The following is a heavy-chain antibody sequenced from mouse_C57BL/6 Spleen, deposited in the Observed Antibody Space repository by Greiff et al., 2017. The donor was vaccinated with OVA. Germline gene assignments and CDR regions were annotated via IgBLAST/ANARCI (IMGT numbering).Heavy chain of an antibody. Sequence: VQLQQSGPELVKPGASVKISCKASGYTFTDYYMNWVKQSHGKSLEWIGDINPNNGGTSYNQKFKGKATLTVDKSSSTAYMELSSLTSEDSAVYYCARRGPYDLYYFDYWGQGTTLTVSS. D-gene: IGHD2-12*01. CDR1: GYTFTDYY. CDR2: INPNNGGT. J-gene: IGHJ2*01. V-gene: IGHV1-26*01. CDR3: ARRGPYDLYYFDY.